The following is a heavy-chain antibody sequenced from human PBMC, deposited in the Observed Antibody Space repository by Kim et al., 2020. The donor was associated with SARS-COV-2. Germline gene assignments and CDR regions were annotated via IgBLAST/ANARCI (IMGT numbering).Heavy chain of an antibody. CDR2: INAGNGNT. J-gene: IGHJ4*02. CDR1: GYTFTSYA. D-gene: IGHD6-13*01. Sequence: ASVKVSCKASGYTFTSYAMHWVRQAPGQRLEWMGWINAGNGNTKYSQKFQGRVTITRDTSASTAYMELSSLRSEDTAVYYCARSRDSSSWKRPYYFDYWGQGTLVTVSS. CDR3: ARSRDSSSWKRPYYFDY. V-gene: IGHV1-3*01.